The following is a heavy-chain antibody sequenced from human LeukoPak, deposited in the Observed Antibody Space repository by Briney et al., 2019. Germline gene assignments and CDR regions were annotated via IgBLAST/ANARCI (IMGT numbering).Heavy chain of an antibody. CDR2: IYSGGNT. D-gene: IGHD1-26*01. V-gene: IGHV3-53*01. CDR3: ARGVGQDAFDI. J-gene: IGHJ3*02. CDR1: GFTIRSNY. Sequence: GGSLRLSCAASGFTIRSNYMSWVRQAPGKGLEWVSVIYSGGNTYYADSVKGRFTFSKDNSKNTLYLQVTNLRVEDTAVYYCARGVGQDAFDIWGQGTMVTVSS.